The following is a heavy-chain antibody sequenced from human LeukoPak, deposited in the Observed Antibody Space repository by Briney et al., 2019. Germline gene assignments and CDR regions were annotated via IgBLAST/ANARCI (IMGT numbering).Heavy chain of an antibody. CDR1: GFTFSSYN. V-gene: IGHV3-48*02. CDR3: ARYGSYPEAFDY. D-gene: IGHD1-26*01. J-gene: IGHJ4*02. Sequence: TGGSLRLSCAASGFTFSSYNMNWVRQAPGKGLEWVSYIRSSGNTIYYADSVKGRFTISRDNAKNSVYLQMSSLRDEDTAVYYCARYGSYPEAFDYWGQGTLVTVSS. CDR2: IRSSGNTI.